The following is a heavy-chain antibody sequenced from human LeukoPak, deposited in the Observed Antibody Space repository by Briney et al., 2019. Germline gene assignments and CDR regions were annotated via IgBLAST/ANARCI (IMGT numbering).Heavy chain of an antibody. CDR2: IYYSGST. CDR1: GGSISSYY. Sequence: KPSETLSLTCTVSGGSISSYYWSWIRQPPGKGMEWIGYIYYSGSTNYNPSLKSGVTISVDTSKNQFSLKLSSVTAADTAVYYCARNAGGYSSSWYPLALDYWGQGTLVTVSS. V-gene: IGHV4-59*13. CDR3: ARNAGGYSSSWYPLALDY. D-gene: IGHD6-13*01. J-gene: IGHJ4*02.